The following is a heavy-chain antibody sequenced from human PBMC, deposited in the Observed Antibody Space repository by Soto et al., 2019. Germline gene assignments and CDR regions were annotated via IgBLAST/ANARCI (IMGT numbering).Heavy chain of an antibody. CDR3: ARDSSRWYSLTQYNWFDP. CDR1: GYTFTSYG. Sequence: QVQLVQSGAEVKKPGASVKVSCKASGYTFTSYGISWVRQAPGQGLEWMGWISAYNGNTNYAQKLQGRVTMTTDTSTSTAYMELRSLRSDDSAVYYCARDSSRWYSLTQYNWFDPWGQGTLVTVSS. J-gene: IGHJ5*02. V-gene: IGHV1-18*04. CDR2: ISAYNGNT. D-gene: IGHD6-13*01.